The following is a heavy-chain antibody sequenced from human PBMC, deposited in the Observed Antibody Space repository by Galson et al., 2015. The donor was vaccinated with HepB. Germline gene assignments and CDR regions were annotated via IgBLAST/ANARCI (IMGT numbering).Heavy chain of an antibody. CDR3: ARERGLTEGFDY. CDR2: INPNSGGT. D-gene: IGHD3-10*01. J-gene: IGHJ4*02. V-gene: IGHV1-2*06. CDR1: GYTFTGYY. Sequence: SVKVSCKASGYTFTGYYMHWVRQAPGQGLEWMGRINPNSGGTNYAQKFQGRVTMTRDTSISTAYMELSRLRSDDTAVYYCARERGLTEGFDYWGQGTLVTVSS.